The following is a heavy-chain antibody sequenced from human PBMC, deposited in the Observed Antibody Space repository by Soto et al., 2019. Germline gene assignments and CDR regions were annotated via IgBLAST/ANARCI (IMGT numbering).Heavy chain of an antibody. J-gene: IGHJ6*03. D-gene: IGHD1-7*01. V-gene: IGHV4-34*01. CDR2: INHSGST. CDR3: ARITGTRYYYYYYMDV. CDR1: GGSFSGYY. Sequence: QVQLQQWGAGLLKPSETLSLTCAVYGGSFSGYYWSWIRQPPGKGLEWIGEINHSGSTNYNPSLKSRVTISVDTSKNQFSLKLSSVTAADTAVYYCARITGTRYYYYYYMDVWGKGTTVTVSS.